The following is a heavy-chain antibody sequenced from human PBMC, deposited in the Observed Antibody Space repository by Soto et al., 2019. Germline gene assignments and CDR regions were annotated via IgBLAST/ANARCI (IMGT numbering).Heavy chain of an antibody. J-gene: IGHJ4*02. CDR3: ARAYGGHSIDC. Sequence: GGSLRLSCAASGFTFGSYTMHWVRQAPGKGLEWVSSISSFSGNIYYADSVKGRFTIFRDNAKNSLYLQMNSLRAEDTSVYHCARAYGGHSIDCWGQGTLVTVSS. V-gene: IGHV3-21*06. CDR2: ISSFSGNI. CDR1: GFTFGSYT. D-gene: IGHD4-17*01.